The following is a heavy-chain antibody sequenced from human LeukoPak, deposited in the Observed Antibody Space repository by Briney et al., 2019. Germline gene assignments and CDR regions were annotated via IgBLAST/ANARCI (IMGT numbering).Heavy chain of an antibody. V-gene: IGHV1-8*03. Sequence: ASVKVSRKASGYTFTSYDINWVRQATGQGLEWMGWMNPNSGNTGYAQKFQGRVTITRNTSISTAYMELSSLRSEDTAVYYCASQVSSSWLGFAFDIWGQGTMVTVSS. D-gene: IGHD6-13*01. CDR2: MNPNSGNT. CDR3: ASQVSSSWLGFAFDI. CDR1: GYTFTSYD. J-gene: IGHJ3*02.